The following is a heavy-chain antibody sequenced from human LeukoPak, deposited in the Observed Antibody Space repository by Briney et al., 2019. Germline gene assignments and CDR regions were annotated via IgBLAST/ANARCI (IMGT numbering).Heavy chain of an antibody. CDR2: IYPGDSHI. D-gene: IGHD3-10*01. Sequence: GASLQISCKGSGYSFTNYWIGWVRQMPGKGLEWMGMIYPGDSHIKYSPSFQGQVTISADKSINTAYLQWSSLKASDTAMYYCARAPPGDYYGSGSYALDIWGQGTMVTVSS. CDR1: GYSFTNYW. CDR3: ARAPPGDYYGSGSYALDI. V-gene: IGHV5-51*01. J-gene: IGHJ3*02.